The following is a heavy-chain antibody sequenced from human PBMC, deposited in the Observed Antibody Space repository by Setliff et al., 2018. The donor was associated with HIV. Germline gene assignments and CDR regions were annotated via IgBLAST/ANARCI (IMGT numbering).Heavy chain of an antibody. Sequence: ASVKVSCKASGYTFTNYGVSWVRRAPGQGLEWMGWISTFDRSINYDDKFEGRITMTPDTSTSTAYMELRGLISDDTAVYFCARAPRIFPEFNNPHPHFDHWGQGTLVTVSS. J-gene: IGHJ4*02. CDR1: GYTFTNYG. CDR2: ISTFDRSI. V-gene: IGHV1-18*01. D-gene: IGHD3-3*01. CDR3: ARAPRIFPEFNNPHPHFDH.